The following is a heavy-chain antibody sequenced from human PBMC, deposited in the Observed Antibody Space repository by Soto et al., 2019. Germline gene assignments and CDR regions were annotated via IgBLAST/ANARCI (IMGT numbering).Heavy chain of an antibody. V-gene: IGHV3-33*01. Sequence: QVQLVESGGGVVQPGRSLRLSCAASGFTFSSYGMHWVRQAPGKGLEWVAVIWYDGSNKYYADSVKGRFTISRDNSKNTLYLQMSSLRAEDTAVYYCARGPGYSSGWAWFDPWGQGTLVTVSS. CDR1: GFTFSSYG. CDR2: IWYDGSNK. CDR3: ARGPGYSSGWAWFDP. D-gene: IGHD6-19*01. J-gene: IGHJ5*02.